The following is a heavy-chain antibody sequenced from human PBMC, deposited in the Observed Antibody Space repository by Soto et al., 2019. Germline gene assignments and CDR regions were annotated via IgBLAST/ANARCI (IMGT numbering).Heavy chain of an antibody. D-gene: IGHD6-25*01. CDR2: MYYSGTT. Sequence: PSETLSLTCTVSGGSISSSDFYWGWLRQTPGKGLESIGSMYYSGTTYYNPSLKSRVTISVDTSKNQFTLKLISVTAADTAVYYCAVVDSTGNWFDPWGEGALVTVSS. CDR3: AVVDSTGNWFDP. CDR1: GGSISSSDFY. J-gene: IGHJ5*02. V-gene: IGHV4-39*01.